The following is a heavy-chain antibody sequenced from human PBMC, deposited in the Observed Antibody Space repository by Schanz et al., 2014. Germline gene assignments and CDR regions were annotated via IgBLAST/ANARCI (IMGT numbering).Heavy chain of an antibody. CDR1: GYTFTSYG. V-gene: IGHV1-69*04. CDR2: IIPILDKT. CDR3: AKVDRTRYYAMDV. D-gene: IGHD3-9*01. J-gene: IGHJ6*02. Sequence: QGQLVQSGAEVKKPGASVKVSCKASGYTFTSYGITWVRQAPGQGLEWMGRIIPILDKTNYAQKFQGRVTMTADKSTSTVYMEVSGLRSEDTAVYYCAKVDRTRYYAMDVWGQGTTVTDSS.